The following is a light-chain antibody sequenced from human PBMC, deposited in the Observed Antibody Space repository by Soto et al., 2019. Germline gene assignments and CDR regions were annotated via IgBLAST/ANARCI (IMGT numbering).Light chain of an antibody. J-gene: IGLJ1*01. V-gene: IGLV2-8*01. CDR2: EVT. Sequence: QSALTQPPSASGSPGQSVTISCTGTSSDVGAYDYVSWYQLHPGKAPNLILSEVTKRPSGVPFRFSGSKSGNTASLTVSGLQPEDEADYYCKSYAGNDNPYVFGTGTKVTVL. CDR3: KSYAGNDNPYV. CDR1: SSDVGAYDY.